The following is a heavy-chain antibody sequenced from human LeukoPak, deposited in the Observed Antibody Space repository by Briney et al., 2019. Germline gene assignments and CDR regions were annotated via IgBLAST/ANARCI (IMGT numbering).Heavy chain of an antibody. V-gene: IGHV3-23*01. CDR1: GFTFSSYT. D-gene: IGHD3-10*01. Sequence: PGGSLRLSCAASGFTFSSYTMSWVRQAPGKGLEWVSAISGSGVTTHYAGSVKGRFSISRGNSKNTLYLQMNSLRAEDTAVYYCARVPPGGLWGQGTLVTVSS. J-gene: IGHJ4*02. CDR2: ISGSGVTT. CDR3: ARVPPGGL.